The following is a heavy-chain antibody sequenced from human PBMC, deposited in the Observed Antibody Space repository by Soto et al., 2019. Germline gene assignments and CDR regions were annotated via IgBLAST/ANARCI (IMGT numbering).Heavy chain of an antibody. CDR2: IYYSGST. J-gene: IGHJ6*02. Sequence: PSETLSLTCTVSGGSISSGDYYCSWIRQPPGKGLEWIGYIYYSGSTYYNPSLKSRVTISVDTSKNQFSLKLSSVTAADTAVYYCARDYCISTSCRKPRYYYYYYGMDVWGQGTTVTVSS. V-gene: IGHV4-30-4*01. CDR3: ARDYCISTSCRKPRYYYYYYGMDV. D-gene: IGHD2-2*01. CDR1: GGSISSGDYY.